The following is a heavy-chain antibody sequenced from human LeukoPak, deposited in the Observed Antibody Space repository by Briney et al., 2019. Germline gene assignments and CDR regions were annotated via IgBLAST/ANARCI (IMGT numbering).Heavy chain of an antibody. V-gene: IGHV3-33*01. CDR1: GFTFSSYG. D-gene: IGHD6-19*01. J-gene: IGHJ4*02. CDR3: AREVLSGYSSGWYRGFDY. Sequence: GGSLRLSCAASGFTFSSYGMHWVRQAPGRGLEWVAVIWYDGSNKYYADSVKGRFTISRDNSKNTLHLQMNSLRAEDTAVYYCAREVLSGYSSGWYRGFDYWGQGTLVTVSS. CDR2: IWYDGSNK.